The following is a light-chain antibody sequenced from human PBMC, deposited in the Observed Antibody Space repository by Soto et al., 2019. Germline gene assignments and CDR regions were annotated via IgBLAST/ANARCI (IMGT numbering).Light chain of an antibody. V-gene: IGKV3-15*01. J-gene: IGKJ5*01. CDR2: GAS. CDR1: QSVSSH. CDR3: QQYHNWPPIT. Sequence: EIVLTQSPGTLSFSPGESATLSCGASQSVSSHLAWYQHKPGQAPRLLIYGASTRASGISARFSGSGSETDFTLTISSLQSEDSAVYYCQQYHNWPPITFGQGTRLEIK.